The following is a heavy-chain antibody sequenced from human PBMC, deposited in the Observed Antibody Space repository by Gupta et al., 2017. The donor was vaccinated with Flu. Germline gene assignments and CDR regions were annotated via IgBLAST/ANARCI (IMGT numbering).Heavy chain of an antibody. V-gene: IGHV1-69*06. CDR3: AREDEVSGLERRSPKDYYYYYYGMDV. CDR2: IIPIFGTA. D-gene: IGHD1-1*01. CDR1: GGTFSSYA. Sequence: QVQLVQSGAEVKKPGSSVKVSCKASGGTFSSYAISWVRQAPGQGLEWMGGIIPIFGTANYAQKFQGRVTITADKSTSTAYMELSSLRSEDTAVYYCAREDEVSGLERRSPKDYYYYYYGMDVWGQGTTVTVSS. J-gene: IGHJ6*02.